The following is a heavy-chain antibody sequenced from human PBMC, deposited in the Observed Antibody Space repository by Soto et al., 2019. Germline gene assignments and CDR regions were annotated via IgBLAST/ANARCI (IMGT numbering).Heavy chain of an antibody. CDR2: ISGSGGST. CDR3: AKGVRRGPYYYYYPYMDV. D-gene: IGHD3-10*01. CDR1: GFTFSNYA. J-gene: IGHJ6*03. V-gene: IGHV3-23*01. Sequence: GGSLRLSCAASGFTFSNYAMSWVRQAPGEGVEWVSAISGSGGSTYYADSVKGRFTISRDNSKNTLYLQMNSLRAEDTDVYYCAKGVRRGPYYYYYPYMDVWGKGTTVTVSS.